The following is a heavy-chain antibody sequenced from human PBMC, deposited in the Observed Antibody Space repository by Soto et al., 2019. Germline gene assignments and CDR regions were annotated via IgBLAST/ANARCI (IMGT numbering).Heavy chain of an antibody. D-gene: IGHD2-21*02. CDR2: IIPIFGTA. V-gene: IGHV1-69*12. J-gene: IGHJ5*02. Sequence: QVQLVQSGAEVKKPGSSVKVSCKASGGTFSSYAISWVRQAPGQGLEWMGGIIPIFGTANYAQKFQGRVTITADESTSTAYMELSRLRSEDTAVYYCARVNCGCHCYTFPWFDPWGQGTLVTVSS. CDR3: ARVNCGCHCYTFPWFDP. CDR1: GGTFSSYA.